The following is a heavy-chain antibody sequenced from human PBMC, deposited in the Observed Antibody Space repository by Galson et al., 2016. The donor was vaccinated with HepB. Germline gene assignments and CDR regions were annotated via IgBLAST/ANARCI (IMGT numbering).Heavy chain of an antibody. V-gene: IGHV3-33*01. CDR3: VRDGSSAWFFDY. Sequence: SLRLSCAASGFSFSNYGMHWVRQAPGKGLEWVAIIWYDGSKTYYADSMRGRSTISRDNSNNTLYLQMDSLRTEDTAVYFGVRDGSSAWFFDYWGQGTLGTVAS. CDR1: GFSFSNYG. D-gene: IGHD6-19*01. CDR2: IWYDGSKT. J-gene: IGHJ4*02.